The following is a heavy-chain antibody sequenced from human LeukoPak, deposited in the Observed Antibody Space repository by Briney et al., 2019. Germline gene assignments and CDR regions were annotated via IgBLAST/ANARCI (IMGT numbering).Heavy chain of an antibody. CDR2: INPNNGHT. CDR1: GYSFSTYW. V-gene: IGHV1-2*02. Sequence: ASVKVSCKASGYSFSTYWLHWLRQAPGQGLEWMGWINPNNGHTYSAQIFQGRVTMTRDTSISTVYMELSRLESDDTAVYCCARGPSHGAFDIWGQGTMVTVSS. CDR3: ARGPSHGAFDI. J-gene: IGHJ3*02.